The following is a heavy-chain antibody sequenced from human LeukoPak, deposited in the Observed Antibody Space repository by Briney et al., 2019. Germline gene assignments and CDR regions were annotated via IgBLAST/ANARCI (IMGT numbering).Heavy chain of an antibody. CDR3: ARDRGYSTFDY. D-gene: IGHD4-23*01. CDR2: IKEDGSEI. V-gene: IGHV3-7*01. Sequence: GGSLRLSFSTSAFTLSNYWIGLGRQTPGKGPEGGANIKEDGSEINYVDSVKGRFTISRDNAKNSLYLQMNSLRVDDTAVYYCARDRGYSTFDYWGQGTLVTVSS. J-gene: IGHJ4*02. CDR1: AFTLSNYW.